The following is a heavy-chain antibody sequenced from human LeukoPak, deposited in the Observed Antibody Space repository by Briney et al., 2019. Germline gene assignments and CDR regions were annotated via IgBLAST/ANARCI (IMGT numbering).Heavy chain of an antibody. D-gene: IGHD3-10*01. V-gene: IGHV1-18*01. CDR1: GYTFTSYD. CDR2: ISAYNGNT. CDR3: SRDLVLSSGSPFHY. Sequence: ASVKVSCKASGYTFTSYDINWVRQATGQGREGMGWISAYNGNTNYAQKLQGRVTMTTDTDKSKNYMELRRMRSDDTAVYYCSRDLVLSSGSPFHYWGQGTLVTVSS. J-gene: IGHJ4*02.